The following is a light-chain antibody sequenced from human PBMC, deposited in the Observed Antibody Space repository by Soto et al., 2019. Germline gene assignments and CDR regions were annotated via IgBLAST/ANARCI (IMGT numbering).Light chain of an antibody. Sequence: QSALTQPASVSGSPGQSITISCTGASTDVDGYDYVSWYQQHPGQAHKLMIYDVNNRPSGVSYRFSGSKSGDTASLTISGLQAEDDADYYCSSYTSSAPFYVFGTGTKLTVL. CDR1: STDVDGYDY. CDR2: DVN. J-gene: IGLJ1*01. CDR3: SSYTSSAPFYV. V-gene: IGLV2-14*03.